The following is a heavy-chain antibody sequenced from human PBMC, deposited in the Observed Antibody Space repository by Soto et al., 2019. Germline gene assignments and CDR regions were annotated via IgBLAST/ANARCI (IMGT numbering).Heavy chain of an antibody. CDR2: ISAYNGNT. CDR3: ASTYYCGGGSWGY. Sequence: QVQLVQSGAEVKKPGASVKVSCKASGYTFTSYGISWVRQAPGQGLEWMGWISAYNGNTNYAQKLQGRVNMTTDTSTSTAYVELRSVRSGGTALYYWASTYYCGGGSWGYWGQGTLVTVSS. J-gene: IGHJ4*02. CDR1: GYTFTSYG. V-gene: IGHV1-18*01. D-gene: IGHD3-10*01.